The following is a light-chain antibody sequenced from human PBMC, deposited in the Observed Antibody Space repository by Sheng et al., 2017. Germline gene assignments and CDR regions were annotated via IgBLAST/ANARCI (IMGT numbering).Light chain of an antibody. Sequence: QLVLTQSPSASASLGASVKLTCTLSRGHSDFAIAWHQQQPGKGPRYLMKVYTDGSHIKGDGIPDRFSGSTSGAERYLIISSLQSEDEADYYCQSWGSSTSVIFGGGTRLTV. CDR2: VYTDGSH. CDR1: RGHSDFA. J-gene: IGLJ2*01. CDR3: QSWGSSTSVI. V-gene: IGLV4-69*01.